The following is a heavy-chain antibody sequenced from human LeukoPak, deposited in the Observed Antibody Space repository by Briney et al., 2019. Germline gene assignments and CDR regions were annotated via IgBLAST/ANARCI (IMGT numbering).Heavy chain of an antibody. D-gene: IGHD6-13*01. CDR1: GDSVSSNTAT. CDR2: TYYRSKWYN. Sequence: SQTLSLTCAISGDSVSSNTATWGWIRQSPSRGLEWLGRTYYRSKWYNDYAVSVKSRIIISPDTSKNQFSLQLNSVTPEDTAAYYCVRVGRRYTSSWYYVDYFDYWGQGALVTVSS. J-gene: IGHJ4*02. CDR3: VRVGRRYTSSWYYVDYFDY. V-gene: IGHV6-1*01.